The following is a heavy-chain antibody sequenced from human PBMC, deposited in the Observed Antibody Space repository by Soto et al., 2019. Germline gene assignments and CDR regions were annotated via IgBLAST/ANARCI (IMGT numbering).Heavy chain of an antibody. D-gene: IGHD3-3*01. CDR1: GFTFSSYW. J-gene: IGHJ6*03. CDR2: INSDGSST. CDR3: ARSVRGFGVVVHYYYYMDV. Sequence: GGSLRLSCAASGFTFSSYWMHWVRQAPGKGLVWVSRINSDGSSTSYADSVKGRFTISRDNAKNTLYLQMNSLRAEDTAVYYCARSVRGFGVVVHYYYYMDVWGKGTTVTVSS. V-gene: IGHV3-74*01.